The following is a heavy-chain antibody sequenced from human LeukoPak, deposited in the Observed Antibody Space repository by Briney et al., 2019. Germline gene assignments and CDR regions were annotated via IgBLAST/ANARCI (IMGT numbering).Heavy chain of an antibody. Sequence: SETLSLTCTVSGGSVSSGSYYWSWIRQPPGKGLEWIGYIYYSGSTNYNPSLRSRVTISVDTSKNQFSLKLSSVTAADTAVYYCARLITGTTPFFDYWGQGTLVTVSS. CDR2: IYYSGST. CDR1: GGSVSSGSYY. V-gene: IGHV4-61*01. J-gene: IGHJ4*02. D-gene: IGHD1-20*01. CDR3: ARLITGTTPFFDY.